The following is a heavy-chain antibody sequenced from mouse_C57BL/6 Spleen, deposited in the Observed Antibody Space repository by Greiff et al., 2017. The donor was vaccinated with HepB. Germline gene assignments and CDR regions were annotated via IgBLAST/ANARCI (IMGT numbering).Heavy chain of an antibody. CDR1: GYTFTTYP. CDR3: ARGGPNWANFDY. CDR2: FHPYNDDT. V-gene: IGHV1-47*01. J-gene: IGHJ2*01. D-gene: IGHD4-1*01. Sequence: QVQLKESGAELVKPGASVKMSCKASGYTFTTYPIEWMKQNHGKSLEWIGNFHPYNDDTKYNEKFKGKATLTVEKSSSTVYLELSRLTSDDSAVYYCARGGPNWANFDYWGQGTTLTVSS.